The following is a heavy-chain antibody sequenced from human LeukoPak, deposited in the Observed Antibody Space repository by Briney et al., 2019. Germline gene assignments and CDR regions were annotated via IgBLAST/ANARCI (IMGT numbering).Heavy chain of an antibody. D-gene: IGHD6-13*01. CDR2: INPNSGGT. V-gene: IGHV1-2*02. CDR1: GYTFTGYY. CDR3: ARRPRRIAAAGTYFDY. Sequence: GASVKVSCKASGYTFTGYYMHWVRQAPGQGLEWMGWINPNSGGTNYAQKFQGRVTMTRDTSISTAYVELSRLRSDDTAVYYCARRPRRIAAAGTYFDYWGQETLVTVSS. J-gene: IGHJ4*02.